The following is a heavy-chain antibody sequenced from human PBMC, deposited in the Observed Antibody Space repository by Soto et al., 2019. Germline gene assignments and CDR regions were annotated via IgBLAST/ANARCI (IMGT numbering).Heavy chain of an antibody. V-gene: IGHV3-30*18. CDR1: GFTFSSYG. D-gene: IGHD6-6*01. CDR2: ISYDGSNK. CDR3: VKEEQLEGY. J-gene: IGHJ4*02. Sequence: QVQLVESGGGVVQPGRSLKLSCAASGFTFSSYGMHWVRQAPGKGLEWVAVISYDGSNKYYADSVKGRFTISRDNSKNTLYLQMNSLRAEDTAVYYCVKEEQLEGYWRQGTLITVSS.